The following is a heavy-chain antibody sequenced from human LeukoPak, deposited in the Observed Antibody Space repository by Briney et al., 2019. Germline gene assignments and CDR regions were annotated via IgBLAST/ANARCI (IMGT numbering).Heavy chain of an antibody. CDR2: IKPDGSVK. CDR3: ARDTGPLSFGDQ. V-gene: IGHV3-7*04. J-gene: IGHJ4*02. Sequence: PGGSLRLSCAACGFTFRANWLTWVGQAPGRGLEWVANIKPDGSVKYYLDSVKGRFTISRDNDKNSRYLQMNSLRVEDTAVYYCARDTGPLSFGDQGGQGTLVTVSS. CDR1: GFTFRANW. D-gene: IGHD3-10*01.